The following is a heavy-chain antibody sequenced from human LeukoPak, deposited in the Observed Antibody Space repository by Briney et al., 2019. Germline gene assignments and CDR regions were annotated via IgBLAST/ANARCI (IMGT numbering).Heavy chain of an antibody. J-gene: IGHJ4*02. CDR3: ARDSSCSGGTCYDR. D-gene: IGHD2-15*01. V-gene: IGHV4-59*01. CDR1: GDSLIY. CDR2: IYYGGST. Sequence: SETLSLTCTVSGDSLIYWTWIRQPPGKGLEWIGYIYYGGSTDYNPSLKSRVTISKDTSKTQFSLRLSSVTAADTAVYYCARDSSCSGGTCYDRWGQGTLVTVSS.